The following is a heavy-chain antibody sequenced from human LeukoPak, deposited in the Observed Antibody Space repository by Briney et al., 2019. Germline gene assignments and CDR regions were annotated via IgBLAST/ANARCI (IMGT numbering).Heavy chain of an antibody. Sequence: PGGSLRLSCAASGFTFSSYGMHWVRQAPGKGLEWVAFIRYDGSNTYYTDSVKGRVTISRDNSKNTLYLQMNSLRAEDTAVYYCAKARDYSGGWYSVCDYWGQGTLVTVSS. V-gene: IGHV3-30*02. D-gene: IGHD6-19*01. CDR3: AKARDYSGGWYSVCDY. J-gene: IGHJ4*02. CDR1: GFTFSSYG. CDR2: IRYDGSNT.